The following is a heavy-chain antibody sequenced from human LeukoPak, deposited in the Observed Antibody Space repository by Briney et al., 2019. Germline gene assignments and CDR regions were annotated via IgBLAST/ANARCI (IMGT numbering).Heavy chain of an antibody. J-gene: IGHJ4*02. D-gene: IGHD1-26*01. V-gene: IGHV4-4*07. CDR2: IYTSGST. CDR3: ARENSGSYREFDY. CDR1: GGSISSYY. Sequence: SETLSLTCTVSGGSISSYYWSWIRQPAGKGLEWIGRIYTSGSTNYNASLKSRVSMSVDTSKNQFSLKLSSVTAADTAVFYCARENSGSYREFDYWGQGILVTVSS.